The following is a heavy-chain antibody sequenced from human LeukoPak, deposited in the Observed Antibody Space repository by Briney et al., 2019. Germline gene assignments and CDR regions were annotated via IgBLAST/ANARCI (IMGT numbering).Heavy chain of an antibody. CDR3: ARAGTHSTSAYYFDY. CDR1: GFTFSSYS. Sequence: PGGSLRLSCAASGFTFSSYSMNWVRQAPGEGLEWVSSISSSSSYIYYADSVKGRFTISRDNAKNSLYPQMNSLRAEDTAVYYCARAGTHSTSAYYFDYWGQGTLVTVSS. D-gene: IGHD6-6*01. V-gene: IGHV3-21*01. CDR2: ISSSSSYI. J-gene: IGHJ4*02.